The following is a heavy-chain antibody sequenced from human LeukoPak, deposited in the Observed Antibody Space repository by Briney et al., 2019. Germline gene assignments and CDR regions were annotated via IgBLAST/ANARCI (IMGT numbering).Heavy chain of an antibody. CDR2: ISYDGSNK. CDR1: GFTFSSYG. Sequence: GSLRLSCAASGFTFSSYGMHWVRQAPGKGLEWVAVISYDGSNKYYADSVKGRFTISRDNSKNTLYLQMNSLRAEDTAVYYCAKVMVRGVIQYYYYGMDVWGQGTTVTVSS. D-gene: IGHD3-10*01. J-gene: IGHJ6*02. V-gene: IGHV3-30*18. CDR3: AKVMVRGVIQYYYYGMDV.